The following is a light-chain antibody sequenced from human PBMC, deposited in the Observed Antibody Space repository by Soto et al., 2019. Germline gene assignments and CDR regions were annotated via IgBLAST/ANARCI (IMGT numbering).Light chain of an antibody. V-gene: IGKV3D-15*01. CDR3: QQYNNGPLWGT. CDR1: QSVRIT. CDR2: GAS. J-gene: IGKJ1*01. Sequence: EIVMTQSPATLSVSPGERATLSCRASQSVRITLAWYQQKPGQAPRLLNYGASTRATGIPARFSGSGSGTEFTLTISGLQSEDFAVYYWQQYNNGPLWGTFGQGTKVEIK.